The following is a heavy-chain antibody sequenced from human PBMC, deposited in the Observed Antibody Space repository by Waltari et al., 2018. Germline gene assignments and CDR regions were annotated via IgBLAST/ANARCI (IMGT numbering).Heavy chain of an antibody. D-gene: IGHD4-4*01. V-gene: IGHV3-53*01. CDR2: IYSGGRR. CDR1: GFTVSRNY. CDR3: AGGAYSYSYLDY. J-gene: IGHJ4*02. Sequence: EVQLVESGGGLIQPGGSLRLSCAASGFTVSRNYISWVRQAPGKGPEWVSVIYSGGRRYYADSVRGRFTISRDNSKNTLYLQMNSLRAEDTAVYFCAGGAYSYSYLDYWGQGTLVTVSS.